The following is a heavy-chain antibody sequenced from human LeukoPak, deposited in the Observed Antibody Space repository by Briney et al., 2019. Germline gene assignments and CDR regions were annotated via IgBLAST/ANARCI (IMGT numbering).Heavy chain of an antibody. Sequence: PSQTLSLTCTVSGGSISSGGYYWSWIRQHPGKGLEWIGYIYYSGSTYYNPSLKSRVTISVDTSKNQFSLELSSVTAADTAVYYCARDRYDFWSGYYSTDYYYGMDVWGQGTTVTVSS. D-gene: IGHD3-3*01. CDR3: ARDRYDFWSGYYSTDYYYGMDV. CDR2: IYYSGST. CDR1: GGSISSGGYY. J-gene: IGHJ6*02. V-gene: IGHV4-31*03.